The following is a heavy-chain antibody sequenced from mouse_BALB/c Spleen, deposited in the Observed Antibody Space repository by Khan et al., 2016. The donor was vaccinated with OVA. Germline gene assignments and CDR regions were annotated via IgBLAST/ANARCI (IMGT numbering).Heavy chain of an antibody. CDR2: ISYSGST. CDR1: VYSITSDYA. D-gene: IGHD2-3*01. J-gene: IGHJ4*01. V-gene: IGHV3-2*02. CDR3: ARDGHYAMDY. Sequence: EVKLLESGPGLVKPSQSLSLTCTVTVYSITSDYAWNWIRQFPGNKLEWMGYISYSGSTSYNPSLKSRISITRDTSKNQFFLQLNSVTTEDTATYYCARDGHYAMDYWGQGTSVTVSS.